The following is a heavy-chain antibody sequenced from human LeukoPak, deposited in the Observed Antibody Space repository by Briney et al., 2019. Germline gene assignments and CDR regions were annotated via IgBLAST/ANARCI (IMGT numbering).Heavy chain of an antibody. CDR2: IKQDGSEK. CDR3: ASNNGG. CDR1: GFDFSNYW. D-gene: IGHD1/OR15-1a*01. V-gene: IGHV3-7*03. Sequence: GGSLRLSCAASGFDFSNYWMYWVRQAPGKGLEWVANIKQDGSEKYYVDSVRGRFTISRDNAKNSLSLQMNSLRAEDTAVYCCASNNGGWGQGTLVTVSS. J-gene: IGHJ4*02.